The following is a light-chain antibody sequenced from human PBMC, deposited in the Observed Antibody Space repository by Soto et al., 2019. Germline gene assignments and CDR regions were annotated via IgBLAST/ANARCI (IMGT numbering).Light chain of an antibody. CDR1: TSDIGGYNS. CDR2: DVS. J-gene: IGLJ1*01. V-gene: IGLV2-14*03. CDR3: SSFTSSITDV. Sequence: QSALTQPASVSGSPGQSITISCTGTTSDIGGYNSVSWYQQVPGNVPKLIIYDVSKRPSGTSNRFSGSKSGNTASLTISGLQAEDESDYYCSSFTSSITDVFGTGTKVTVL.